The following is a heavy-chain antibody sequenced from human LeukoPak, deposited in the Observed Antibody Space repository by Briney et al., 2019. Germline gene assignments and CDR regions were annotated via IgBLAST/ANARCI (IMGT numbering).Heavy chain of an antibody. Sequence: ASVKVSCKASSYTFTNYGFSWVRQAPGQGLEWMGWTSTHNGKKMYAQSLQGRVTVTTDTSTSTTYMELTSLRSDDTAVYYCARDLRRGSYYDGHYLDFWGQGTLVTVSS. J-gene: IGHJ4*02. CDR3: ARDLRRGSYYDGHYLDF. V-gene: IGHV1-18*01. CDR2: TSTHNGKK. CDR1: SYTFTNYG. D-gene: IGHD3-10*01.